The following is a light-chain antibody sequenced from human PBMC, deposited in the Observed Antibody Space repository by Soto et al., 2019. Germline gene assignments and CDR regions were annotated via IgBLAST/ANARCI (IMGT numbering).Light chain of an antibody. V-gene: IGKV3-15*01. CDR3: QQYNDWPYT. CDR2: GAS. Sequence: VVMTQSPATLSVSPGEGATLSCRASQSVSSKLAWFQLKVGQAPRLLIYGASIRATGITARFSGSGSGTEFTLTISSLQTEDFAVYYCQQYNDWPYTFGQGTKVEI. CDR1: QSVSSK. J-gene: IGKJ2*01.